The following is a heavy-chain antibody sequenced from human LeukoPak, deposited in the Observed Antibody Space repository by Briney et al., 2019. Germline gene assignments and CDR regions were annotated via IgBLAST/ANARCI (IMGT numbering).Heavy chain of an antibody. CDR2: IYYSGST. CDR1: GGSISSSSYY. Sequence: SETLSLTCTVSGGSISSSSYYWGWIRQPPGKGLEWIGSIYYSGSTFYNPSLKSRVTISVDMSKNQFSLKLSSVTAADTAVYYCARDHNQYYYGSGVSGGWFDPWGQGTLVTVSS. CDR3: ARDHNQYYYGSGVSGGWFDP. J-gene: IGHJ5*02. V-gene: IGHV4-39*07. D-gene: IGHD3-10*01.